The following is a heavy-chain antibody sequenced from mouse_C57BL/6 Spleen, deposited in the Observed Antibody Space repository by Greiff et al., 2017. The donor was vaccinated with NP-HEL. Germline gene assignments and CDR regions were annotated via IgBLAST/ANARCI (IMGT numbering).Heavy chain of an antibody. V-gene: IGHV14-3*01. Sequence: EVQLQQSVAELVRPGASVKLSCTASGFNIKNPYMHWVKQRPEQGLEWIGRIDPANGNTKYAPKFQGKATITADTSSNTAYLQLSSLTSEDTAIYYCARDWDYDPFAYWGQGTLVTVSA. J-gene: IGHJ3*01. CDR3: ARDWDYDPFAY. D-gene: IGHD2-4*01. CDR2: IDPANGNT. CDR1: GFNIKNPY.